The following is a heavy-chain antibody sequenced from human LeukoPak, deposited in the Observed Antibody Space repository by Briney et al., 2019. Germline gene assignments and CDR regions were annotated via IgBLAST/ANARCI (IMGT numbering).Heavy chain of an antibody. CDR1: GYSFTASY. CDR2: INPSSGGT. J-gene: IGHJ4*02. CDR3: AKEFPSGATRDLDY. D-gene: IGHD1-26*01. Sequence: ASVKVSCKASGYSFTASYMHWVRRAPAQGLECLGWINPSSGGTKYAPKFQGRVTLTRDTSINTAYMELTSLRSDDTAMYYCAKEFPSGATRDLDYWGQGTLVTVSS. V-gene: IGHV1-2*02.